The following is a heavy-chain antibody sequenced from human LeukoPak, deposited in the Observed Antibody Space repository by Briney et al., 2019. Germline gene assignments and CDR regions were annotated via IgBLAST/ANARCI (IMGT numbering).Heavy chain of an antibody. D-gene: IGHD6-19*01. CDR2: IGGSGDKT. Sequence: GGSLRLSCAASGFSFIRDAISWVRQAPGKGLEWVSTIGGSGDKTYYADSVKGRFTISRDNSKNMLHLQMNSLTGEDTALYYCVRRGDASSGWGHHDFSGPGALVTVSP. V-gene: IGHV3-23*01. J-gene: IGHJ4*01. CDR1: GFSFIRDA. CDR3: VRRGDASSGWGHHDF.